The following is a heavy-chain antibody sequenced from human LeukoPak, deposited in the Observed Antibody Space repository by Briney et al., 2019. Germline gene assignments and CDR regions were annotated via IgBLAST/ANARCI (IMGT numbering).Heavy chain of an antibody. CDR1: GGTFSSYA. CDR3: ASLGNPGYYYYYYMDV. CDR2: IIPIFGTA. J-gene: IGHJ6*03. V-gene: IGHV1-69*05. Sequence: SVKVSCKAPGGTFSSYAINWVRQAPGQGLEWMGGIIPIFGTANYAQKFQGRVTITTDESTSTAYMELSSLRSEDTAVYYCASLGNPGYYYYYYMDVWGKGTTVTVSS.